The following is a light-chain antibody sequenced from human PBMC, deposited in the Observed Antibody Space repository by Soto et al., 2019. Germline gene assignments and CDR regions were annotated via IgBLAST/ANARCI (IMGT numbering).Light chain of an antibody. J-gene: IGLJ3*02. CDR3: CSYSGSSTPGV. V-gene: IGLV2-14*01. CDR1: SSDVGGYNH. Sequence: QSALTQPASVSGSPGQSITISCTGTSSDVGGYNHVSWYQQHPGKAPKLTISEVNNRPSGISDRFSGSKSGNTASLTISGLQAEDEADYYCCSYSGSSTPGVFGGGTKLTVL. CDR2: EVN.